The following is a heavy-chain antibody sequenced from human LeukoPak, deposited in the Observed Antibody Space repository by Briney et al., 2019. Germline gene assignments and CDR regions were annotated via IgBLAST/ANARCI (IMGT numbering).Heavy chain of an antibody. Sequence: PSETLSLTCTVSGGSISSYYWSWIRQPPGKGLEWIGYIYYSGSTNYNPSLKSRVTISVDTSKNQFSLKLSSVTAADTAVYYCARHALRTHATETGPTFDYWGQGTLVTVSS. J-gene: IGHJ4*02. V-gene: IGHV4-59*08. CDR3: ARHALRTHATETGPTFDY. CDR2: IYYSGST. D-gene: IGHD1-1*01. CDR1: GGSISSYY.